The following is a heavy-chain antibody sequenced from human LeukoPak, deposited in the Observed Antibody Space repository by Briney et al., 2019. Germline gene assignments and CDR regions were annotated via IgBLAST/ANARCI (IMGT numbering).Heavy chain of an antibody. CDR2: ISGSGGST. V-gene: IGHV3-23*01. J-gene: IGHJ4*02. CDR1: GFTFSNAW. CDR3: APARVVPAAFDY. Sequence: SGGSLRLSCAASGFTFSNAWMSWVRQAPGKGLEWVSAISGSGGSTYYADSVKGRFTISRDNSKNTLYLQMNSLRAEDTAVYYCAPARVVPAAFDYWGQGTLVTVSS. D-gene: IGHD2-2*01.